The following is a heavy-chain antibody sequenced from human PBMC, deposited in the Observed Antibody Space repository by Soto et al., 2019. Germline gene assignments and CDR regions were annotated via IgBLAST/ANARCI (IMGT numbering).Heavy chain of an antibody. CDR1: GGSISSYY. Sequence: SETLSLTCTVSGGSISSYYWSWIRQPPGKGLEWIGYIYYSGSTNYNPSLKSRVTISVDTSKNQFSLKLSSVTAADTAVYYCARHTDIVVVVAATDYYMDVWGKGTTVTVSS. CDR2: IYYSGST. CDR3: ARHTDIVVVVAATDYYMDV. D-gene: IGHD2-15*01. J-gene: IGHJ6*03. V-gene: IGHV4-59*08.